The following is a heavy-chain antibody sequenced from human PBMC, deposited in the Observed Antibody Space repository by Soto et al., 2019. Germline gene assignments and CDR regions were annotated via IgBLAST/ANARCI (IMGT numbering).Heavy chain of an antibody. CDR3: ARVNGRYSSSSQSYYYYYGMDV. V-gene: IGHV4-34*01. CDR1: GGSFSGYY. J-gene: IGHJ6*02. D-gene: IGHD6-6*01. CDR2: INHSGST. Sequence: SQTLSLTCAGYGGSFSGYYWSWIRQPPGKGLEWNGEINHSGSTNYNPSLKSRVTISVDTSKNLFSLKLSSVTAGDTAVYYCARVNGRYSSSSQSYYYYYGMDVWGQGTTVTVSS.